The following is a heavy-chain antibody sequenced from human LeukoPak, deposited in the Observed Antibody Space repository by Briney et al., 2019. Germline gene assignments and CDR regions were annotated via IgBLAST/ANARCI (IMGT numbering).Heavy chain of an antibody. V-gene: IGHV3-48*03. CDR1: GFTLSTYE. CDR2: IGRYGVTT. J-gene: IGHJ6*02. D-gene: IGHD1-14*01. Sequence: GGSLRLSCAASGFTLSTYEMNWVRQAPGKGLEWVAYIGRYGVTTYYADSVKGRFTISGDNAKNSLNLQMNSLRAEDTAVYYCATLSDRNFYYSYGLDVWGQGTTVTVS. CDR3: ATLSDRNFYYSYGLDV.